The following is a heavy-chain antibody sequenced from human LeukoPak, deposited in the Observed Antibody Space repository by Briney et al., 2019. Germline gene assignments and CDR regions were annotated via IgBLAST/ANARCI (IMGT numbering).Heavy chain of an antibody. CDR3: AKDMQIAAAGSDNWFDP. J-gene: IGHJ5*02. V-gene: IGHV3-9*01. CDR1: GFTFDDYA. CDR2: TSWNSGSI. Sequence: PGGSLRLSCAASGFTFDDYAMHWVRQAPGKGLEWVSGTSWNSGSIGYADSVKGRFTISRDNAKNSLYLQMNSLRAEDTALYYCAKDMQIAAAGSDNWFDPWGQGTLVTVSS. D-gene: IGHD6-13*01.